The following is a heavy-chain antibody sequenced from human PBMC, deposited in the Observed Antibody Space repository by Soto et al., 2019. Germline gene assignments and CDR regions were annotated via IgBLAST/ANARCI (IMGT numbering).Heavy chain of an antibody. V-gene: IGHV1-2*02. Sequence: APVKVSCKASGYTFSGFYMHWVRQAPGQGLEWMGWINPNSGGTKSAAKFQGRVTMTRDTSISMAYMELSRLTSDDTAVYYCASAAVTGTAGLDFWGQGALVTVSS. J-gene: IGHJ4*02. D-gene: IGHD6-19*01. CDR2: INPNSGGT. CDR1: GYTFSGFY. CDR3: ASAAVTGTAGLDF.